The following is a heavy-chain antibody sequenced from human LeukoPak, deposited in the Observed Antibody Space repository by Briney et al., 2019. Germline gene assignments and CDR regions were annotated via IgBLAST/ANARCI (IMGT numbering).Heavy chain of an antibody. J-gene: IGHJ4*02. Sequence: TSETLSLTCAVSGYSISSGYYWGWIRQSPGKGLEWIGSIYHSGSTYYNPSLKSRVTISVETSKNQFSLKLNSVTAADTAVYYCARGSDYSVDYWGQGTQVTVSS. V-gene: IGHV4-38-2*01. CDR2: IYHSGST. D-gene: IGHD4-11*01. CDR1: GYSISSGYY. CDR3: ARGSDYSVDY.